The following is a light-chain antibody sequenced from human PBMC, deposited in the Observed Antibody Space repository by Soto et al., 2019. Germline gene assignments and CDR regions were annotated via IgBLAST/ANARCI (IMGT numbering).Light chain of an antibody. CDR1: QSVSTSY. J-gene: IGKJ5*01. V-gene: IGKV3-20*01. Sequence: EIVMTQSPATLSVSPGERATLSCRANQSVSTSYLAWYQQKPGQTPRLLVYGASNRATGIPDRFSGSGSGTDFTLTISRLEPEDFAVYYCQQHGSSPITFGQGTRLEIK. CDR2: GAS. CDR3: QQHGSSPIT.